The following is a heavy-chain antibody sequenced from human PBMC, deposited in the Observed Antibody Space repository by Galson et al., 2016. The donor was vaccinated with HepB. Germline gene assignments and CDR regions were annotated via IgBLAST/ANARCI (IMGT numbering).Heavy chain of an antibody. CDR1: GGSFSGYY. V-gene: IGHV4-34*01. Sequence: ETLSLTCAVYGGSFSGYYWSWLRQPPGKGLEWIGEINHSGSTNYNPSLKSRVTISVDLSKNQFSLKLNSVTAADTAVFYCARVGGPSMAAADTYYFDYWGQGSLVTVSS. D-gene: IGHD6-25*01. CDR2: INHSGST. CDR3: ARVGGPSMAAADTYYFDY. J-gene: IGHJ4*02.